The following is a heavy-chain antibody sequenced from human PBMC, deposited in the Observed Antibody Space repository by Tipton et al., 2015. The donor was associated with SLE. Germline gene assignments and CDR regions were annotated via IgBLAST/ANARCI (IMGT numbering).Heavy chain of an antibody. Sequence: SLRLSCAASGFTFSSYWMTWVRQAPGKGLEWVASIKQDGSEKNYVDPVKGRFTISRDNAKNSVSLQMNSLRAEDTAVYYCARGDNTGGSWGQGTLVTVSS. J-gene: IGHJ5*02. CDR2: IKQDGSEK. CDR1: GFTFSSYW. D-gene: IGHD1-14*01. CDR3: ARGDNTGGS. V-gene: IGHV3-7*01.